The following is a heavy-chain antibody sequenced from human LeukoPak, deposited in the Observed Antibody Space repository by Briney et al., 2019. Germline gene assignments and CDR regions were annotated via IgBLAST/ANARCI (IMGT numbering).Heavy chain of an antibody. D-gene: IGHD2-15*01. Sequence: VASVKVSCKASGGTFSSYAISWVRQAPGQGLEWMEGIIPIFGTANYAQKFQGRVTITADESTSTAYMELSSLRSEDTAVYYCASLIGYCSGGSCFKTAVPNDYWGQGTLVTVSS. CDR1: GGTFSSYA. V-gene: IGHV1-69*01. CDR2: IIPIFGTA. J-gene: IGHJ4*02. CDR3: ASLIGYCSGGSCFKTAVPNDY.